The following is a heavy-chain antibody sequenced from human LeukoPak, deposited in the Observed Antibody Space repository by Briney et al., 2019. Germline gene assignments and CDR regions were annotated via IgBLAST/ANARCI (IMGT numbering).Heavy chain of an antibody. CDR1: GGSISSSSYY. V-gene: IGHV4-39*01. CDR2: IYYSGST. CDR3: ASSYYYDSSGYYLY. Sequence: SETLSLTCTVSGGSISSSSYYWGWIRQPPGKGLEWIGSIYYSGSTYYNPYLKSRVTISVDTSKNQFSLKLSSVTAADTAVYYCASSYYYDSSGYYLYWGQGTLVTVSS. J-gene: IGHJ4*02. D-gene: IGHD3-22*01.